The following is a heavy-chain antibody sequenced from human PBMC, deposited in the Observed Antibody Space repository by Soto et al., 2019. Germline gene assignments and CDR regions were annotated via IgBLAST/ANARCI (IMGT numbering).Heavy chain of an antibody. CDR3: ARVTSSSWYEDYYYYGMDV. Sequence: ASVKVSCKASGGTFSSYAISWVRQAPGQGLEWMGGIIPIFGTANYAQKFQGRVTITADESTSTAYMELSSLRSEDTAVYYWARVTSSSWYEDYYYYGMDVWGQGTTVTVSS. V-gene: IGHV1-69*13. CDR2: IIPIFGTA. J-gene: IGHJ6*02. CDR1: GGTFSSYA. D-gene: IGHD6-13*01.